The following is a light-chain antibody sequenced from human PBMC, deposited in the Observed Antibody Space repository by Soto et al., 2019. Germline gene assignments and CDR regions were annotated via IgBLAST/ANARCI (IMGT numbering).Light chain of an antibody. CDR2: SDN. V-gene: IGLV1-44*01. Sequence: QSVLTQPPSASGTPGQRVTISCSGSSSNVGKNAVNWYLQLPGTPPKPLMYSDNQRPSGVPDRLSGSRSGTSASLVISGLQSEDEADYYCAAWDDSLNGRVFGGGTKLTVL. CDR3: AAWDDSLNGRV. CDR1: SSNVGKNA. J-gene: IGLJ3*02.